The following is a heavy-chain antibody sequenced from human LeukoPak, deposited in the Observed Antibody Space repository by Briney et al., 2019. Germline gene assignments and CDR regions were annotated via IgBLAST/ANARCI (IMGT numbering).Heavy chain of an antibody. V-gene: IGHV4-39*07. D-gene: IGHD3-22*01. Sequence: PSETLSLTCTVSGGSVSSGSYYWSWIRQPPGKGLEWIGEINHSGSTNYNPSLKSRVTISVDTSKNQFSLKLSSVTAADTAVYYCATTYYYDSSGPAPDYWGQGTLVTVSS. CDR1: GGSVSSGSYY. CDR2: INHSGST. CDR3: ATTYYYDSSGPAPDY. J-gene: IGHJ4*02.